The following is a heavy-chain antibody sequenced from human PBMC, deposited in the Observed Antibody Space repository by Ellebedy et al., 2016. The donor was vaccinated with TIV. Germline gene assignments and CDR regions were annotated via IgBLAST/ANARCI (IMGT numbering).Heavy chain of an antibody. D-gene: IGHD1-26*01. Sequence: GESLKISCAASGFTFSSYAMSWVRQAPGKGLEWVSAISGSGGRTYYADSVKGRFTISRDNSKNTLYLQMNSLRAEDTAVYYCAKAEGWELLRAYFDYWGQGTLVTVSS. CDR2: ISGSGGRT. CDR3: AKAEGWELLRAYFDY. CDR1: GFTFSSYA. V-gene: IGHV3-23*01. J-gene: IGHJ4*02.